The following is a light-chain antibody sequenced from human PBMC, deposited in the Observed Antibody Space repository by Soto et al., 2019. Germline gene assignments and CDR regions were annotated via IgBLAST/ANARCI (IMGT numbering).Light chain of an antibody. CDR3: QHYSTYSGT. J-gene: IGKJ3*01. CDR2: RAS. CDR1: QSIGDW. V-gene: IGKV1-5*03. Sequence: DVQMAQSPSTLSASVGDRVTITCRASQSIGDWLAWFQQKPGKAPALLIYRASYLESGVPSRFSGSGSGTEFTLTISSLQPDDFSTYYCQHYSTYSGTFGPGIIVEIK.